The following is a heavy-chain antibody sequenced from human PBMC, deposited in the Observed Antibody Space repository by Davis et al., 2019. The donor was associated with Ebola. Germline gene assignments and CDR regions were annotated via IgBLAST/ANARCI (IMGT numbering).Heavy chain of an antibody. CDR1: GFTLGDYR. CDR3: AKDSGWQMSP. D-gene: IGHD6-19*01. V-gene: IGHV3-7*01. CDR2: IKYDGSDK. Sequence: GESLKISCAASGFTLGDYRMTWVRQAPGRGLEGVGKIKYDGSDKYYVDSVKGRFTISRDNAKNSLYLQMNSLTVEDTAIYYCAKDSGWQMSPWGQGTLVIVSS. J-gene: IGHJ4*02.